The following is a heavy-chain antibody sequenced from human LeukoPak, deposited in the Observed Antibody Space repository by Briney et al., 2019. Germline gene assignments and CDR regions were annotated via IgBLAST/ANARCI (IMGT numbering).Heavy chain of an antibody. CDR3: ARIREEQLAYYFDY. CDR2: IDWSDEK. Sequence: SGPALVKPIQTLTLTCTFSGFSLSTSGLCVSWVRQPPGKALEWLALIDWSDEKYYSTSLKTRLTISMDTSKNQVVLTMSNMDPVDTSTYFCARIREEQLAYYFDYWGQGTLVTVSS. CDR1: GFSLSTSGLC. D-gene: IGHD6-6*01. V-gene: IGHV2-70*20. J-gene: IGHJ4*02.